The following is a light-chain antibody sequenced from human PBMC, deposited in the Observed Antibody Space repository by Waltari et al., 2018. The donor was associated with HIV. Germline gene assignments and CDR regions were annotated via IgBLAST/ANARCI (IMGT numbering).Light chain of an antibody. V-gene: IGKV3-11*01. CDR3: QLRSSWPRGT. J-gene: IGKJ2*01. CDR2: DAS. CDR1: QSISSY. Sequence: EFVLLQSPSTLPSSSGGRATLPSSASQSISSYFARYQQKPGHTPRPRINDASNRAARIPASFSSSGSATDVTITNSSREPEDYAVYYCQLRSSWPRGTFGQGTRLEIK.